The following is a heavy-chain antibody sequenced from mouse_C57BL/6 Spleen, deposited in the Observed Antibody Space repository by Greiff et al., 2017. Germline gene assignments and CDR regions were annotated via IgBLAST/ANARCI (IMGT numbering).Heavy chain of an antibody. J-gene: IGHJ4*01. V-gene: IGHV5-16*01. CDR2: INYDGSST. CDR3: AREGYYDYDGDAMDY. CDR1: GFTFSDYY. Sequence: EVQVVESEGGLVQPGSSMKLSCTASGFTFSDYYMAWVRQVPEKGLEWVANINYDGSSTYYLDSLKSRFILSRDNAKNILYLQMSSLKSEDTATYYCAREGYYDYDGDAMDYWGQGTSVTVSS. D-gene: IGHD2-4*01.